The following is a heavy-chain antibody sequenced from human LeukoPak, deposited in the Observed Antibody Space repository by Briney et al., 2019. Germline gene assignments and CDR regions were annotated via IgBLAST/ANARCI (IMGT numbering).Heavy chain of an antibody. CDR1: GGSISSGSYY. V-gene: IGHV4-61*02. CDR3: ARVWKDFWSSYLHDAFDI. D-gene: IGHD3-3*01. Sequence: SQTLSLTCTVSGGSISSGSYYWSWIRQPAGKGLEWIGRIYTSGSTNSNPSLKSRVTISVDTYKNQFSLKLSSVTAADTAVYYCARVWKDFWSSYLHDAFDIWGQGTMVTVSS. CDR2: IYTSGST. J-gene: IGHJ3*02.